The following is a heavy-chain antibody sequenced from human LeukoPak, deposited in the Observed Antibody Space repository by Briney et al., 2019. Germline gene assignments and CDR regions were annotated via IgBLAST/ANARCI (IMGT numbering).Heavy chain of an antibody. CDR2: IYHSGST. D-gene: IGHD3-10*01. V-gene: IGHV4-38-2*02. CDR1: GYSISSGYY. CDR3: AREVDFYYGSGNIPHYYYCMDV. Sequence: PSETLSLTCTVSGYSISSGYYWGWIRQPPGKGLEWIGSIYHSGSTNYNPSLKSRVTISLDTSKKQVSLKLSSVTAADTAVYYCAREVDFYYGSGNIPHYYYCMDVWGKGTTVTVSS. J-gene: IGHJ6*03.